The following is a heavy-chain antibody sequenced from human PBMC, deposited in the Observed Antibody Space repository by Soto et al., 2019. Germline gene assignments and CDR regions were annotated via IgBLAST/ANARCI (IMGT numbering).Heavy chain of an antibody. CDR1: GFTVSSNY. V-gene: IGHV3-53*01. CDR3: ARADYGSGAPDV. J-gene: IGHJ6*02. CDR2: IYSGGST. D-gene: IGHD3-10*01. Sequence: PGGSLRLSCAASGFTVSSNYMTWVRQAPGKGLEWVSLIYSGGSTYYADSVKGRFTISRDNSENTLYLQMNSLRAEDTAVYYCARADYGSGAPDVWGQGTTVTVSS.